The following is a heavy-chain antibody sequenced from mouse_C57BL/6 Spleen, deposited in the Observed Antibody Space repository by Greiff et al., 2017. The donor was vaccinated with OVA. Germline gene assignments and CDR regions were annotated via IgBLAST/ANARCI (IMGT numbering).Heavy chain of an antibody. CDR1: GYTFTDYN. J-gene: IGHJ4*01. CDR2: INPNNGGT. D-gene: IGHD2-1*01. V-gene: IGHV1-18*01. CDR3: ARRDGNYGYAMDY. Sequence: EVQLQQSGPELVKPGASVKIPCKASGYTFTDYNMDWVKQSHGKSLEWIGDINPNNGGTIYHQMFKGKATLTVDNSSSTAYMELRSLTSEDTAVYYCARRDGNYGYAMDYWGQGTSVTVSS.